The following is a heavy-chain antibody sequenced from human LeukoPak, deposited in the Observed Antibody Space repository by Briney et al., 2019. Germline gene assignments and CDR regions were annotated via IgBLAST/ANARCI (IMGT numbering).Heavy chain of an antibody. D-gene: IGHD5-24*01. CDR3: ARAGSGRWLQFSIGAFDI. V-gene: IGHV3-30*04. J-gene: IGHJ3*02. CDR1: GFTFSSYA. CDR2: ISYDGSTK. Sequence: GRSLRLSCAASGFTFSSYAIHWVRQAPGKGLEWVALISYDGSTKYSTDSVKGRFTISRDNSKNTLYLQMNSLRPEDTAVYYCARAGSGRWLQFSIGAFDIWGQGTMVTVSS.